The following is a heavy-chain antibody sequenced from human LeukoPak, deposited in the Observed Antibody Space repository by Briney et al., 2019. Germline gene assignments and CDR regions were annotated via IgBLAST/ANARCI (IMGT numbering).Heavy chain of an antibody. V-gene: IGHV3-30*02. D-gene: IGHD6-6*01. CDR3: AKDGLGAARPSAFDI. Sequence: PGGSLRLSCAASGFTFSSYGMHWVRQAPGKGLEWVAFIRYDGSNKYYADSVKGRFTISRDNSKNTLYPQMNSLRAEDTAVYYCAKDGLGAARPSAFDIWGQGTMVTVSS. J-gene: IGHJ3*02. CDR1: GFTFSSYG. CDR2: IRYDGSNK.